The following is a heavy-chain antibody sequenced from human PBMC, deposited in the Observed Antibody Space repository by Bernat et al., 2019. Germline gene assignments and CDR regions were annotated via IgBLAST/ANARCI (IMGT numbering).Heavy chain of an antibody. CDR3: ARPSASYSSGWSHFDY. Sequence: QVQLVESGGGVVQPGRSLRLSCAASGFTFSSYAMHWVRQAPGKGLEWVAVISYDGSNKYYADSVKGRFTISRDNSKNTLYLQMNSLRAEDTAVYYCARPSASYSSGWSHFDYWDQGTLVTVSS. V-gene: IGHV3-30-3*01. D-gene: IGHD6-19*01. CDR1: GFTFSSYA. CDR2: ISYDGSNK. J-gene: IGHJ4*02.